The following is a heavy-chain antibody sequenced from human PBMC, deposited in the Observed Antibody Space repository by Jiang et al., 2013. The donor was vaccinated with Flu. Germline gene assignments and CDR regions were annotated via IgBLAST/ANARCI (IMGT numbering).Heavy chain of an antibody. J-gene: IGHJ3*02. CDR3: ARVDSSGWLTRGWAFDI. Sequence: CTVSGGSISSGSYYWSWIRQPPGKGLEWIGYIYYSGSTNYNPSLKSRVTISVDTSKNQFSLKLSSVTAADTAVYYCARVDSSGWLTRGWAFDIWGQGTMVTVSS. CDR2: IYYSGST. D-gene: IGHD6-19*01. CDR1: GGSISSGSYY. V-gene: IGHV4-61*01.